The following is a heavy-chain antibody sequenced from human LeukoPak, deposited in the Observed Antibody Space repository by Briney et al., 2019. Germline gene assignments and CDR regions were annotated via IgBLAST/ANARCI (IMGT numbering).Heavy chain of an antibody. CDR1: GYTFTGYY. D-gene: IGHD2-21*01. V-gene: IGHV1-2*06. CDR2: INPNSGGA. CDR3: ARDFCGGECYSRSTYMDV. J-gene: IGHJ6*04. Sequence: ASVKVSCKASGYTFTGYYMHWVRQAPGQGLEWMGRINPNSGGANYAQKFQGRVTMTRATSISTAYMELSRLRSDDTAVYYCARDFCGGECYSRSTYMDVWGKGTTVTVSS.